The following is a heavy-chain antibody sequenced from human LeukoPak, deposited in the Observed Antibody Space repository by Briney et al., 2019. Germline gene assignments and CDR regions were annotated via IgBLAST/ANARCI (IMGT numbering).Heavy chain of an antibody. J-gene: IGHJ3*02. CDR2: IIPIFGTA. Sequence: SVKVSCKASGGTFSSYAISWVRQAPGQGLEWMGRIIPIFGTANYAQKFQGRVTITTDESTSTAYMELSSLRAEDTAVYYCANGIRHSRGGGVWAAFDIWGQGTMVTVSS. CDR1: GGTFSSYA. D-gene: IGHD2-15*01. CDR3: ANGIRHSRGGGVWAAFDI. V-gene: IGHV1-69*05.